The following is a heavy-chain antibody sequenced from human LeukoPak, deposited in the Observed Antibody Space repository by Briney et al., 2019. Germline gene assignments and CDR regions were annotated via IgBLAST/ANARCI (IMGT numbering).Heavy chain of an antibody. Sequence: ASVKVSCKASGYTFTGYYMHWVRQAPGQGLEWIGWINPNSGGTNYAQKFQGRVTMTRDTSISTAYMELSRLRSDDTAVYYCARGGLTYYYDSSGYWASNWGQGTLVTVSS. D-gene: IGHD3-22*01. CDR2: INPNSGGT. V-gene: IGHV1-2*02. CDR1: GYTFTGYY. CDR3: ARGGLTYYYDSSGYWASN. J-gene: IGHJ4*02.